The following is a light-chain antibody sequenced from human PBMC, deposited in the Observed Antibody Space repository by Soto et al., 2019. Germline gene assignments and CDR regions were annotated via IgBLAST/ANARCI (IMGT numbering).Light chain of an antibody. Sequence: SYELTQPPSVSVSPGQTASITCSGAKLGDKYACWYQQKPGQSPVLVIYQDSKRPSGIPERFSGSNSGNTATLTISGTQDRDEADYYCQAWDSSTVVFGGGTKVTVL. V-gene: IGLV3-1*01. J-gene: IGLJ2*01. CDR2: QDS. CDR3: QAWDSSTVV. CDR1: KLGDKY.